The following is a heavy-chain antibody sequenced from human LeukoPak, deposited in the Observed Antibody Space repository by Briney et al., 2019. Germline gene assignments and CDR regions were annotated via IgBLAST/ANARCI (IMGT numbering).Heavy chain of an antibody. Sequence: ASVKVSCKASGYTFTSYGISWVRQAPGQGLEWMGWINPNSGGTNYAQTFQGRVTMTRDTSITTAYLELSRLRSDDTAVYYCARIGYNHHLDYWGQGTLVTVSS. CDR1: GYTFTSYG. D-gene: IGHD5-24*01. J-gene: IGHJ4*02. CDR2: INPNSGGT. V-gene: IGHV1-2*02. CDR3: ARIGYNHHLDY.